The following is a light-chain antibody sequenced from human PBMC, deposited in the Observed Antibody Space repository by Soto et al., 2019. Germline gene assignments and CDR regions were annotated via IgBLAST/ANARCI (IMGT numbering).Light chain of an antibody. CDR1: SSNIGAGYD. J-gene: IGLJ2*01. CDR3: QSYDRGLIGSGVV. CDR2: GNS. V-gene: IGLV1-40*01. Sequence: QSVLTQPPSVSGAPGQRVTLSCTGSSSNIGAGYDVHWYQQLPGTAPKLLSYGNSNRPSGVPDRFSGSKSGTSASLAITGLQAEDEADYYCQSYDRGLIGSGVVFVGGTKLTVL.